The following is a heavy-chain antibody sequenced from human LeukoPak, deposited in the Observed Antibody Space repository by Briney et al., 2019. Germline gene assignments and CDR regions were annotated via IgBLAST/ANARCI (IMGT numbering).Heavy chain of an antibody. Sequence: GGSLRLSCAASGFIFNDHAMHWVRQAPGKGLEWVSAISGSGGSTYYADSVKGRFTISRDNSNNTVYVQMNSLRAEDTALYYCAKDRLTLNAFDIWGQGTMVTVSS. D-gene: IGHD4-23*01. CDR1: GFIFNDHA. J-gene: IGHJ3*02. V-gene: IGHV3-23*01. CDR3: AKDRLTLNAFDI. CDR2: ISGSGGST.